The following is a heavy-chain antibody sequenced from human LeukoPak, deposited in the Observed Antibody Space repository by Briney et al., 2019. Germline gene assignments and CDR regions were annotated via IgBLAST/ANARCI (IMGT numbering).Heavy chain of an antibody. Sequence: SETLSLTCTVSGGSISSGDYYWSWIRQPPGKGLEWIGYIYYSGSTYYNPPLKSRVTISVDTSKNQLSLKLTSVTAADTAVYYCARPYYYDSRIDPWGQGTLVTVSS. CDR2: IYYSGST. V-gene: IGHV4-30-4*01. CDR1: GGSISSGDYY. CDR3: ARPYYYDSRIDP. D-gene: IGHD3-22*01. J-gene: IGHJ5*02.